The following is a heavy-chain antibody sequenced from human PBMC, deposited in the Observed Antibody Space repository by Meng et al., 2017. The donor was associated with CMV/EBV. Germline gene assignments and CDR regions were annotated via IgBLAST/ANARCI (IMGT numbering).Heavy chain of an antibody. CDR2: IYYSGST. J-gene: IGHJ5*02. Sequence: SETLSLTCTVSGGSISSGGYYWSWIRQHPGKGLEWIGYIYYSGSTYYNPSLKSRVTISVDTSKNQFSLKLSSVTAADTAVYYCARRRTSSGYSSSWSGYNWFDPWGQGTLVTVSS. D-gene: IGHD6-13*01. CDR1: GGSISSGGYY. V-gene: IGHV4-31*03. CDR3: ARRRTSSGYSSSWSGYNWFDP.